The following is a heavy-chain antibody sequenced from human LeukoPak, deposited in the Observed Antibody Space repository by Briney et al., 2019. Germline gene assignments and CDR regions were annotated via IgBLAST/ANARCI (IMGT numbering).Heavy chain of an antibody. Sequence: SETLSLTCTVSGGSISYYYWSWIRQSPGKGLEWIGYIYYSGATNYNPSLKSRVTISVDTSKNQFSLQLRSVTAADTAVYYCAREDPQTTVPEGMDVWGQGTTVTASS. V-gene: IGHV4-59*01. D-gene: IGHD4-17*01. J-gene: IGHJ6*02. CDR3: AREDPQTTVPEGMDV. CDR2: IYYSGAT. CDR1: GGSISYYY.